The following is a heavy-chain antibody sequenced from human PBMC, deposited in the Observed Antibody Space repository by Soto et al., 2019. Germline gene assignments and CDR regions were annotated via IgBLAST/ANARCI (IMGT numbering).Heavy chain of an antibody. Sequence: QVQLQQWGVGLLKPSETLSLTCAVYGGSFRNYYWSWIRQPPGKGLEWIGEINHNTYTNYNPSLKSRVLLSVDTSKNQFSLRLSSVTAADTAVYYCARGRAVGVAAMINYFDYWGQGTLVTVSS. CDR1: GGSFRNYY. V-gene: IGHV4-34*01. CDR3: ARGRAVGVAAMINYFDY. D-gene: IGHD3-16*01. J-gene: IGHJ4*02. CDR2: INHNTYT.